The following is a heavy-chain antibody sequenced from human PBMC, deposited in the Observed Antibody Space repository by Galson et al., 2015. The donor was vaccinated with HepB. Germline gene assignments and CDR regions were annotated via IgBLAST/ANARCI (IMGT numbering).Heavy chain of an antibody. Sequence: SLRLSCAASGFKFNLDAMHWIRQAPGNGLEGVAVISYDGRNKHYADSVKGRFSISRDYSKATLYLQMNSLRDEDTAVYYCAREGIAAAVDWFDPWGQGTLVTVSS. CDR1: GFKFNLDA. J-gene: IGHJ5*02. V-gene: IGHV3-30*04. D-gene: IGHD6-13*01. CDR3: AREGIAAAVDWFDP. CDR2: ISYDGRNK.